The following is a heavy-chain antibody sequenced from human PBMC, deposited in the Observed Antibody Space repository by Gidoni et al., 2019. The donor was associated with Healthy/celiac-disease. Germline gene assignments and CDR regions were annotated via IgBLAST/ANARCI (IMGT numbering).Heavy chain of an antibody. CDR3: AKGLPIKGAFSSWYSPSPELGFRTIDY. D-gene: IGHD6-13*01. Sequence: EVQLVESGGGLVQPGRSLRLSCAASGFTFDDYAMHWVRQAPGKGLEWVSGISWNSGSIGYADSVKGRFTISRDNAKNSLYLQMNSLRAEDTALYYCAKGLPIKGAFSSWYSPSPELGFRTIDYWGQGTLVTVSS. CDR2: ISWNSGSI. V-gene: IGHV3-9*01. CDR1: GFTFDDYA. J-gene: IGHJ4*02.